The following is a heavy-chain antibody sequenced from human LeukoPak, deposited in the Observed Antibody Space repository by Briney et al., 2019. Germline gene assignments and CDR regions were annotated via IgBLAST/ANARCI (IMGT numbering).Heavy chain of an antibody. CDR2: IYSGGST. J-gene: IGHJ3*02. V-gene: IGHV3-53*04. CDR1: GFIVSSNY. D-gene: IGHD1-26*01. CDR3: AGIVGATDAFDI. Sequence: GGSLRLSCAASGFIVSSNYMNWVRQAPGKGLEWVSVIYSGGSTYYTDSVKGRFTVFRHNSKNTLFLQMNSLRAEDTAVYYCAGIVGATDAFDIWGQGTMVTVSS.